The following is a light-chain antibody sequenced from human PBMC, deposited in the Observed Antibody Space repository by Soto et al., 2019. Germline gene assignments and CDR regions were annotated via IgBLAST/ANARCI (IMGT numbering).Light chain of an antibody. CDR2: GVS. CDR1: QSVNSNF. Sequence: EIVLTQSPGTLSLSPGERATLSCRASQSVNSNFFAWYQQKPGQAPRLLIYGVSIRATGIPDRFTGSGSGTDFALTISRLEPEDFAIYSCQHYSSSPRSFGQGTKVEIK. V-gene: IGKV3-20*01. J-gene: IGKJ2*03. CDR3: QHYSSSPRS.